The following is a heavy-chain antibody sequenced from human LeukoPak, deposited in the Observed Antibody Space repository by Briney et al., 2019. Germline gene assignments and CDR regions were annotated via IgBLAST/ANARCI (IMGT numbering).Heavy chain of an antibody. V-gene: IGHV4-59*01. J-gene: IGHJ4*02. CDR3: ARAVRQDSYGYFDY. D-gene: IGHD5-18*01. CDR1: GGSISSYY. Sequence: SETLSLTCTVSGGSISSYYWSWIRQPPGKGLEWIGYIYYSGSTNCNPSLKSRVTISVDTSKNQFSLKLSSVTAADTAVYYCARAVRQDSYGYFDYWGQGTLVTVSS. CDR2: IYYSGST.